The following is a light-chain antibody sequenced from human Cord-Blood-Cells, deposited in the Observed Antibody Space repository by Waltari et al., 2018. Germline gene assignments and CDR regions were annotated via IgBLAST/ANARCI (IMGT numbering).Light chain of an antibody. CDR2: GAS. CDR1: QSVSSN. Sequence: EIVMTQSPATLSVSPGERATLSCRASQSVSSNLAWYQQKPGQAPRLLIYGASTRATGIPARFSGSVSGTEFTLTISSLQSEDFAVYYCQQYNNGPPYTCGQGTKLEIK. V-gene: IGKV3-15*01. J-gene: IGKJ2*01. CDR3: QQYNNGPPYT.